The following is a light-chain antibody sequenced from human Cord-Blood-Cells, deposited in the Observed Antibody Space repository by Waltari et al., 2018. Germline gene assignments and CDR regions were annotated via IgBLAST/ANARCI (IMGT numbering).Light chain of an antibody. V-gene: IGLV6-57*03. CDR1: SGSIASNY. Sequence: NFMLTQPHSVSESPGKTVTISCTRRSGSIASNYVQWYQQRPGSAPTTVSYEDNQRPSGVPDRFSGSIDSSSNSASLTISGLKTEDEADYYCQSYDSSNQVFGGGTKLTVL. CDR2: EDN. J-gene: IGLJ3*02. CDR3: QSYDSSNQV.